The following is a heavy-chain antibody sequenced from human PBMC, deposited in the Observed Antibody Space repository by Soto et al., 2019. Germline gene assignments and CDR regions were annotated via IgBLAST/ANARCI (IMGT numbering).Heavy chain of an antibody. V-gene: IGHV4-31*03. Sequence: SETLSLTCTVSGGSISGGGYYWSWIRQHPGKGLEWIGYIYYSGSTYYNPSLKSRVTISVDTSKNQFSLKLSSVTAADTAVYYCARGMNRGYSYGWYNWFDPWGQGTLVTVSS. CDR1: GGSISGGGYY. CDR3: ARGMNRGYSYGWYNWFDP. J-gene: IGHJ5*02. D-gene: IGHD5-18*01. CDR2: IYYSGST.